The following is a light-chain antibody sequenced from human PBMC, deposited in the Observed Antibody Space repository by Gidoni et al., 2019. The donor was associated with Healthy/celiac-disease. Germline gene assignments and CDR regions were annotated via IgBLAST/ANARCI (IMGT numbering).Light chain of an antibody. Sequence: IQLTQSPSFLSASVGDRVTITCRASQGISSYLDWYQQKPGKAPKLLIEAASTLQSGVPARFSGSGSGTEFTLTISSLQPEDFATYYCQQLNSYPQTFGQGTKLEIK. CDR3: QQLNSYPQT. J-gene: IGKJ2*01. V-gene: IGKV1-9*01. CDR2: AAS. CDR1: QGISSY.